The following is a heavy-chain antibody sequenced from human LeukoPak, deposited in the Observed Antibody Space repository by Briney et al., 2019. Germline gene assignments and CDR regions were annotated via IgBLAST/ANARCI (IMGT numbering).Heavy chain of an antibody. V-gene: IGHV1-8*03. CDR2: MNPNSGNT. J-gene: IGHJ4*02. Sequence: ASVKVSCKASGYTFTSYGINWVRQATGQGLEWMGWMNPNSGNTGYAQKFQGRVTITRNTSISTAYMELSSLRSEDTAVYYCARGNWGTETADYWGQGTLVTVSS. CDR1: GYTFTSYG. CDR3: ARGNWGTETADY. D-gene: IGHD7-27*01.